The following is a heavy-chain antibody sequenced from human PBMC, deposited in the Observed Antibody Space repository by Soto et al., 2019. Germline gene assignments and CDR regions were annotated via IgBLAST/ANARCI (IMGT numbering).Heavy chain of an antibody. CDR3: AITYCRDNSCPRDFDV. CDR1: GGTFNTYT. CDR2: FIPILDMA. J-gene: IGHJ4*02. V-gene: IGHV1-69*02. Sequence: QVQVVQSGAEVKKPESSVKVSCKPSGGTFNTYTVNWVRLAPGHGLEWMGRFIPILDMANYAQKFQDRVTLTADRSTFTAYMELKSPTSDHSAVYYCAITYCRDNSCPRDFDVWGPGTRVTVSS. D-gene: IGHD2-21*01.